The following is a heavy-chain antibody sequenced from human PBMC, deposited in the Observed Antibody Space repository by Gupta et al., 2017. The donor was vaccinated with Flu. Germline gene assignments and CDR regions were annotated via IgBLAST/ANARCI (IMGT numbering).Heavy chain of an antibody. CDR1: GFTFSSYA. D-gene: IGHD3-3*01. Sequence: EVQLLESGGGLVQPGGSLRLSCAASGFTFSSYAMSWVRQAPGKGLEWVSAISGSGGSTYYADSVKGRFTISRDNSKNTLYLQMNSLRAEDTAVYYCAKGNDFWSGYYKSLDYWGQGTLVTVSS. CDR3: AKGNDFWSGYYKSLDY. J-gene: IGHJ4*02. CDR2: ISGSGGST. V-gene: IGHV3-23*01.